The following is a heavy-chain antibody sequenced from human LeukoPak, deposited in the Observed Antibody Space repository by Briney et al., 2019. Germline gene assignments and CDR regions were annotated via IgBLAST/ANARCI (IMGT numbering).Heavy chain of an antibody. Sequence: GGSLRLSCAASGFTFSSYAISWVRQAPGKGLAWVSAISGSGGGTYYADSVKGRFTISRDNSKNTLYLQMNSLRAEDTAVYYCAKTVVRGVIKYYFDYWGQGTLVTVSS. V-gene: IGHV3-23*01. CDR1: GFTFSSYA. CDR2: ISGSGGGT. D-gene: IGHD3-10*01. J-gene: IGHJ4*02. CDR3: AKTVVRGVIKYYFDY.